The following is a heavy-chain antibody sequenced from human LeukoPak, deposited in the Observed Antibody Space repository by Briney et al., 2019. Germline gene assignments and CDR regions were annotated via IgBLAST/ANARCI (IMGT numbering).Heavy chain of an antibody. Sequence: GRSLRLSCAASGFTFDDYAMHWVRQAPGKGLEWFSGISWNSGSIGYADSVKGRFTIPRDNAKNSVYLQMNSLRAEDTALYYRAKDIGPPYCSSTSCYPLDYYGMDVWGQGTTVTVSS. V-gene: IGHV3-9*01. J-gene: IGHJ6*02. D-gene: IGHD2-2*01. CDR2: ISWNSGSI. CDR3: AKDIGPPYCSSTSCYPLDYYGMDV. CDR1: GFTFDDYA.